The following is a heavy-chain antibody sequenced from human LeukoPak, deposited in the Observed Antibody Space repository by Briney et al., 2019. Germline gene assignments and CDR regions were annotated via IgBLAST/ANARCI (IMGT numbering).Heavy chain of an antibody. V-gene: IGHV4-4*09. CDR1: GDSISSYY. Sequence: NPSETLSLTCTVSGDSISSYYCSWIRQPPGKGLEWIGYIYTSGGTNYIPSLKGRVTISIDTSKNQFSLKLSSVTAADSAVYYCARLTRLSTSPDRYYLDYWGQGTLVTVSS. CDR2: IYTSGGT. J-gene: IGHJ4*02. D-gene: IGHD6-6*01. CDR3: ARLTRLSTSPDRYYLDY.